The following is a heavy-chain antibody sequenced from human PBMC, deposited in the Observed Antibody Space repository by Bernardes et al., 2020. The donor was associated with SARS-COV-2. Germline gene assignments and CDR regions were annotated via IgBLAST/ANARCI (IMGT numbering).Heavy chain of an antibody. CDR1: GFNFYTYS. CDR3: VKGPAADD. Sequence: GGSLRLSCAVSGFNFYTYSMTWVRQAPGKGLEWVATINQDGSAKQYVGSVKGRFTISRDNAENSLFLQMTSVRIEDTAVYYCVKGPAADDWGRGTLVTVSS. CDR2: INQDGSAK. J-gene: IGHJ4*02. D-gene: IGHD2-2*01. V-gene: IGHV3-7*01.